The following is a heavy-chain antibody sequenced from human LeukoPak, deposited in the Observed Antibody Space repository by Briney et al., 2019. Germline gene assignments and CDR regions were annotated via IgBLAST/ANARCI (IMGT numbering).Heavy chain of an antibody. CDR1: GFTFSSYG. Sequence: PGGSLRLSCAASGFTFSSYGMHWVRQAPGKGLEWMAVIWYDGSNKYYADSVKGRFTISRDNSKNTLYLQMNSLRAEDTAVYYCASTTSNYYYYGMDVWGQGTTVTVSS. D-gene: IGHD4-11*01. J-gene: IGHJ6*02. CDR3: ASTTSNYYYYGMDV. CDR2: IWYDGSNK. V-gene: IGHV3-33*01.